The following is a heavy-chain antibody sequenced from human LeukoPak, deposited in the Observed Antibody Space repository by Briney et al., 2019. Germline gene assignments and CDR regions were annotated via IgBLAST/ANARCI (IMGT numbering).Heavy chain of an antibody. CDR1: GFTFSSYW. Sequence: PGGSLRLSCAASGFTFSSYWMSWVRQAPGKGLEWVSLIYSGGSTYYADSVKGRFTISRDNAKTPLHLQMNSLRAEDTAVYYCARGGYYGSGRYYFDSWGQGTLVTVSS. D-gene: IGHD3-3*01. CDR2: IYSGGST. V-gene: IGHV3-66*01. J-gene: IGHJ4*02. CDR3: ARGGYYGSGRYYFDS.